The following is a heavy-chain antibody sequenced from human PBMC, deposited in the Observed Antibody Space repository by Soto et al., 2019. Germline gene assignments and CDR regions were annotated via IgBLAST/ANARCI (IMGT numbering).Heavy chain of an antibody. Sequence: ASVKVSCKSSGDTFDSYAISWVRRAPGQGLEWMGGIIPIFHTANYAKKFQARVTMTADESARKAYMELSGLRSEDTVVYYCMERGYSYGANDAFDIWGQGTMVTVSS. V-gene: IGHV1-69*13. J-gene: IGHJ3*02. CDR1: GDTFDSYA. CDR3: MERGYSYGANDAFDI. D-gene: IGHD5-18*01. CDR2: IIPIFHTA.